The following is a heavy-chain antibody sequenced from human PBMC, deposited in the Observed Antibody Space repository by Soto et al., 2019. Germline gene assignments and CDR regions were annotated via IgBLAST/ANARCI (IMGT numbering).Heavy chain of an antibody. J-gene: IGHJ4*02. CDR3: ERDGGYYYDSRGYYDY. D-gene: IGHD3-22*01. CDR2: IWYDGSNK. V-gene: IGHV3-33*01. Sequence: QVQLVESGGGVVQPGRSLRLSCAASGFTFSSYGMHWVRQAPGKGLEWVAVIWYDGSNKYYADSVKGRFTISRDNSKNTLYLQMNSLRAEDTAVYYCERDGGYYYDSRGYYDYWGQGTLVTVSS. CDR1: GFTFSSYG.